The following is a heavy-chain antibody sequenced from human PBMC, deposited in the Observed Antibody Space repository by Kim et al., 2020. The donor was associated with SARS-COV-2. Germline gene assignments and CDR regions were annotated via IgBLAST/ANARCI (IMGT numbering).Heavy chain of an antibody. CDR2: GST. Sequence: GSTYYNPSLKSRVTISVDTSKNQFSLKLSSVTAADTAVYYCARHDWYFDLWGRGTLVTVSS. V-gene: IGHV4-39*01. J-gene: IGHJ2*01. CDR3: ARHDWYFDL.